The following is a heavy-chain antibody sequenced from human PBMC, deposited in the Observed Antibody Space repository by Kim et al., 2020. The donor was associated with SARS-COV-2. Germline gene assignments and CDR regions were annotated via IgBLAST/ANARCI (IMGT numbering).Heavy chain of an antibody. Sequence: ADSVKGRFTISRDNAKNSLYLQMNSLRDEDTAVYYCARDGAVASSGYFDYWGQGTLVTVSS. CDR3: ARDGAVASSGYFDY. J-gene: IGHJ4*02. D-gene: IGHD6-19*01. V-gene: IGHV3-48*02.